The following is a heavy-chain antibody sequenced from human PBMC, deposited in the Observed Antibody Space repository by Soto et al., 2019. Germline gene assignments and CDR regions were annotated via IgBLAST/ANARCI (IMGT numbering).Heavy chain of an antibody. CDR3: TRDQPITP. CDR2: IRSKGSGGTS. Sequence: PGGSLRLSCTASGFTFGDYAMSWVRQAPGKGLEWVGFIRSKGSGGTSEYAASVKGRFTFSRDDSKSTAYLQMNSLKTEDTAVYYCTRDQPITPWGQGTMVTVSS. V-gene: IGHV3-49*04. D-gene: IGHD3-10*01. CDR1: GFTFGDYA. J-gene: IGHJ3*01.